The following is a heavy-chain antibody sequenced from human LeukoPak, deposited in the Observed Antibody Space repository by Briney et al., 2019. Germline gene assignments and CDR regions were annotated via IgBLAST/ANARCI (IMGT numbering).Heavy chain of an antibody. CDR1: GFTFGSYW. D-gene: IGHD4-23*01. CDR2: IKPDGGEK. V-gene: IGHV3-7*01. CDR3: ARRGDGYGGMTARYFQH. Sequence: GGSLRLSCAASGFTFGSYWMAWVRQAPEKGLEWLANIKPDGGEKYYLDSVKGRFTISRDNVKNSLYLQMNSLRAEDTAVYYCARRGDGYGGMTARYFQHWGQGTLVTVSS. J-gene: IGHJ1*01.